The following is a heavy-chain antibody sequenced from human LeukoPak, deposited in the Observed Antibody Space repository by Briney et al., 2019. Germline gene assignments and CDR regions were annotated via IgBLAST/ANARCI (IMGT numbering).Heavy chain of an antibody. CDR3: ARRAGAYSHPYDY. CDR1: GFTVSSNS. CDR2: IYSDNT. V-gene: IGHV3-53*01. J-gene: IGHJ4*02. Sequence: GGSLRLSCTVSGFTVSSNSMSWVRQAPGKGLEWVSFIYSDNTHYSDSVKGRFTISRDNSKNTLYFQMNSLRAEDTAVYYCARRAGAYSHPYDYWGQGTLVTVSS. D-gene: IGHD4/OR15-4a*01.